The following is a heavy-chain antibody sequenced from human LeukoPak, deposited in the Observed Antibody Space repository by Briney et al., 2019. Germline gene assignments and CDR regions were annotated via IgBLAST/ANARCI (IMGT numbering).Heavy chain of an antibody. V-gene: IGHV3-23*01. Sequence: GGSLRLSCAASGFTFSSYAMSWVRQAPGKGLEWVSAISGSGGSTYYADSVKGRFTISRDNSKNTPYLQMNSLRAEDTAVYYCAKDNWVAWYYDFWSGYSEDYWGQGTLVTVSS. CDR3: AKDNWVAWYYDFWSGYSEDY. J-gene: IGHJ4*02. D-gene: IGHD3-3*01. CDR2: ISGSGGST. CDR1: GFTFSSYA.